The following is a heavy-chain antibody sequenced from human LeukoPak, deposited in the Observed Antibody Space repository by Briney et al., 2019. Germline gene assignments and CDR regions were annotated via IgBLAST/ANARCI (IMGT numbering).Heavy chain of an antibody. Sequence: PGRSLRLSCEASGFTFENYAIHWVRQAPGKGLEWVSGISWNGDYIGYVDSVKGRFTISRDNSKKSLYLQMNSLRPEDTALYYCLKDMDNNGWGWGQGTLVTVSA. CDR3: LKDMDNNGWG. CDR1: GFTFENYA. V-gene: IGHV3-9*01. J-gene: IGHJ4*02. CDR2: ISWNGDYI. D-gene: IGHD3-22*01.